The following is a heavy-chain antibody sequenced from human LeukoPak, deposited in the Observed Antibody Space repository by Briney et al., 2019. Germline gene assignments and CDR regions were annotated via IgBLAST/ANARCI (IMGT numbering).Heavy chain of an antibody. CDR1: GFTFSSYE. CDR3: ARVAYSYEGLDV. V-gene: IGHV3-48*03. D-gene: IGHD5-18*01. J-gene: IGHJ6*02. CDR2: ISSSGSTI. Sequence: GGSLRLSCAASGFTFSSYEMNWVRQAPGKGLEWVSYISSSGSTIYYADSVKGRFTISRDNAKNSLYLQMNSLRAEDTAVYYCARVAYSYEGLDVWGQGTTVTVSS.